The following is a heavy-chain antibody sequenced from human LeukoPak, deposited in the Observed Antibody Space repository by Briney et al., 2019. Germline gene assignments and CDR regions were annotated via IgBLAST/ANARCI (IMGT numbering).Heavy chain of an antibody. Sequence: SETLSPTCDVYGGSFSGYYWSWIRQPPGKGLEWIGEINHSGSTNYNPSLKSRVTISVDTSKNQFSLKLSSVTAADTAVYYCARARGRITIFGVVMFDYWGQGTLVTVSS. D-gene: IGHD3-3*01. CDR2: INHSGST. J-gene: IGHJ4*02. CDR1: GGSFSGYY. V-gene: IGHV4-34*01. CDR3: ARARGRITIFGVVMFDY.